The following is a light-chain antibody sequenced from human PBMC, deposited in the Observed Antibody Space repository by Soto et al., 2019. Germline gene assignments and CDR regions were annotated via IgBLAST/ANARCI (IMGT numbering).Light chain of an antibody. CDR1: SSDVGGYNF. Sequence: QSALTQPASVSGSPGQSITISCTGSSSDVGGYNFVSWYQQHPGKAPKLMIYEVNNRPSGVSNRFSGSKSGNTASLTISGLQAEDEADYYCCSYAGTSPFVFGTGTKLTVL. CDR2: EVN. CDR3: CSYAGTSPFV. J-gene: IGLJ1*01. V-gene: IGLV2-23*02.